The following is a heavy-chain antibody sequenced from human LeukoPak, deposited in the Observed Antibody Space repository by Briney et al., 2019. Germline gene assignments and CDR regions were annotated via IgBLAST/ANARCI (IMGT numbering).Heavy chain of an antibody. V-gene: IGHV1-18*01. CDR3: ARDLLITMVRGVTPHYYYGMDV. D-gene: IGHD3-10*01. CDR2: ISAYNGNT. J-gene: IGHJ6*02. CDR1: GYTFTSYG. Sequence: ASVKVSCKASGYTFTSYGISWVRQAPGQGLEWMGWISAYNGNTNYAQKLQGRVTMTTDTSTSTAYMELRSLRSDDTAVYYCARDLLITMVRGVTPHYYYGMDVWGQGTTATVSS.